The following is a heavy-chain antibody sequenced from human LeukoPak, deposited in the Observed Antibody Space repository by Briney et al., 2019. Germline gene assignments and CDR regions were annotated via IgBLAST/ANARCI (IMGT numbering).Heavy chain of an antibody. Sequence: ASVKVSCKASGYTFTSYGISWVRQAPGQGLEWMGWISAYNGNTNYAQKLQGRVTMTTDTSTNTAYMELRSLRSDDTAVYYCARDNPYSSGWYPYYYYGMDVWGQGTTVTVSS. J-gene: IGHJ6*02. CDR1: GYTFTSYG. V-gene: IGHV1-18*01. CDR2: ISAYNGNT. CDR3: ARDNPYSSGWYPYYYYGMDV. D-gene: IGHD6-19*01.